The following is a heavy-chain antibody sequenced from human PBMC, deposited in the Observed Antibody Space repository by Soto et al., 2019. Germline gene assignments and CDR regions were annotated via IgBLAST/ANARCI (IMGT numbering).Heavy chain of an antibody. D-gene: IGHD6-19*01. CDR3: ARDSVAGTPYYSYYGMDV. Sequence: GGSLRLSCAASGFTFSSYSMNWVRQAPGKGLEWVSYISSSSSTIYYADSVKGRFTISRDNAKNSLYLQMNSLRDEDTAVYYCARDSVAGTPYYSYYGMDVWGQGTTVTVSS. CDR1: GFTFSSYS. V-gene: IGHV3-48*02. J-gene: IGHJ6*02. CDR2: ISSSSSTI.